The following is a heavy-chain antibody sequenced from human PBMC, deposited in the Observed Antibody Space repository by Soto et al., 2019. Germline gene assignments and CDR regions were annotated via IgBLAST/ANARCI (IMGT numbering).Heavy chain of an antibody. CDR3: ARDVGSDEQQLDPYYYYGMDV. D-gene: IGHD6-13*01. Sequence: PGGSLRLSCAASGFTFSSYCMHWVRQAPGKGLEWVAVIWYDGSNKYYADSVKGRFTISRDNSKNTLYLQMNSLRAEDTAVYYCARDVGSDEQQLDPYYYYGMDVWGQGTTVTVSS. V-gene: IGHV3-33*01. CDR1: GFTFSSYC. J-gene: IGHJ6*02. CDR2: IWYDGSNK.